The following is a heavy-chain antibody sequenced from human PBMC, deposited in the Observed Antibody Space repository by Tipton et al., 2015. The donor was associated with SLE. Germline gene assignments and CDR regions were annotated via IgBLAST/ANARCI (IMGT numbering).Heavy chain of an antibody. Sequence: TLSLTCEVSGYSISSDYYWGWIRQPPGEGPEWIGSMFHSGTTYVNPSLKSRVTISVDKSKSQFSLKVRSVTAADTAVYYCARGFYVADFSSGFFVNWFDPWGQGTLVTVSS. CDR3: ARGFYVADFSSGFFVNWFDP. CDR2: MFHSGTT. J-gene: IGHJ5*02. V-gene: IGHV4-38-2*01. D-gene: IGHD3-3*01. CDR1: GYSISSDYY.